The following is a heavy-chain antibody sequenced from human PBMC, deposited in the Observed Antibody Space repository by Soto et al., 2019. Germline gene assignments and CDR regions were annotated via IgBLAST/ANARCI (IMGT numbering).Heavy chain of an antibody. J-gene: IGHJ6*02. CDR2: FSGSGGNI. D-gene: IGHD1-26*01. CDR1: GFAFSTHA. CDR3: AKDPPWTVGPLAMDV. V-gene: IGHV3-23*01. Sequence: XGSLRLSCVASGFAFSTHAMSWVRQAPGKGLDWVSTFSGSGGNIYYAESVKGRLTISRDDSKNTLYLQMDSLRVEDTAVYYCAKDPPWTVGPLAMDVWGQGTTVTVSS.